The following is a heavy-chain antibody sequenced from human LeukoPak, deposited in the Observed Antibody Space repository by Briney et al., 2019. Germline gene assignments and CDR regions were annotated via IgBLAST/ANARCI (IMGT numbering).Heavy chain of an antibody. CDR3: GSTGPVVSSDGGPVADF. J-gene: IGHJ4*02. V-gene: IGHV4-59*01. CDR1: GDSNSLYY. Sequence: SETLSLTCSVSGDSNSLYYWSWIRQPPGKGLEWIAYISYSGSANYSPSLKSRVTVSVDTSKNQFYLNLRSVTAAYMPVTYCGSTGPVVSSDGGPVADFWGQGTLVTVSS. CDR2: ISYSGSA. D-gene: IGHD2-2*01.